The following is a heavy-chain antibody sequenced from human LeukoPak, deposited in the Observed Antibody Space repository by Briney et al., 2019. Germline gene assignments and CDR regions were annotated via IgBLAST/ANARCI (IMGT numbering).Heavy chain of an antibody. J-gene: IGHJ4*02. Sequence: PSETLSLTCTVSGGSISSGTYYWSWIRQHPGKGLEWIGYIHYSGSTYYSPSLKSRVTISVDTSKNQFSLKLSSVTAADTAVYYCARDSDWFGSYWGQGTLVTVSS. CDR2: IHYSGST. D-gene: IGHD3-10*01. CDR3: ARDSDWFGSY. CDR1: GGSISSGTYY. V-gene: IGHV4-31*03.